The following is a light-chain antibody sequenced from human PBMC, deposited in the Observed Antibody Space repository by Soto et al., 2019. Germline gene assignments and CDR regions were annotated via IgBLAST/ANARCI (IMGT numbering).Light chain of an antibody. V-gene: IGLV1-47*01. CDR2: RNN. CDR3: AAWDDSLVV. CDR1: SSNIGSAY. J-gene: IGLJ2*01. Sequence: ELTQPHSASGTPGQTVTISCSGSSSNIGSAYIYWYQHLPGTAPKLLIYRNNQRPSGVPDRFSASKSGTSASLAISGLRSEDDADYYCAAWDDSLVVFGGGTKLT.